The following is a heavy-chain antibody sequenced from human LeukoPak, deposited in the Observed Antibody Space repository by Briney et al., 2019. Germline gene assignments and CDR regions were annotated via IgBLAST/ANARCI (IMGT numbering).Heavy chain of an antibody. CDR3: ARGDDSSGYYPFDY. Sequence: SETLSLTCAVYGGSFSGYYWSWIRQPAGKGLEWIGRIYTSGSTNYNPSLKSRVTMSVDTSKNQFSLKLSSVTAADTAVYYCARGDDSSGYYPFDYWGQGTLVTVSS. CDR1: GGSFSGYY. V-gene: IGHV4-59*10. J-gene: IGHJ4*02. CDR2: IYTSGST. D-gene: IGHD3-22*01.